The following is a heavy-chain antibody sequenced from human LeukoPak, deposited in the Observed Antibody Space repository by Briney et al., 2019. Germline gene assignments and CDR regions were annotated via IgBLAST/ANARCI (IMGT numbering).Heavy chain of an antibody. CDR1: GYTLTELS. Sequence: ASVKVSCKVSGYTLTELSMHRVRQAPGKGLEWMGGFDPEDGETIYAQKFQGRVTMTEDTSTDTAYMELSSLRSEDTAVYYCATMPDIVVVPAAKRGFDPWGQGTLVTVSS. J-gene: IGHJ5*02. CDR2: FDPEDGET. D-gene: IGHD2-2*01. CDR3: ATMPDIVVVPAAKRGFDP. V-gene: IGHV1-24*01.